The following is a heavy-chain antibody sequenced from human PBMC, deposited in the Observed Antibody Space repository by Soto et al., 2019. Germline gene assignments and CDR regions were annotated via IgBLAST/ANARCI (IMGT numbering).Heavy chain of an antibody. Sequence: VKISCKASGYTFTSYGISWVRQAPGQGLEWMGWISAYNGNTNYAQKLQGRVTMTTDTSTSTAYMEPRSLRSDDTAVYYCARVHYDFWSGSGVNDAFDIWGQGTMVTVSS. D-gene: IGHD3-3*01. CDR1: GYTFTSYG. CDR3: ARVHYDFWSGSGVNDAFDI. J-gene: IGHJ3*02. V-gene: IGHV1-18*04. CDR2: ISAYNGNT.